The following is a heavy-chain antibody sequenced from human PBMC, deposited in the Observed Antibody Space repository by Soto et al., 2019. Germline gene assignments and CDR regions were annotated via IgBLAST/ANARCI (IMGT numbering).Heavy chain of an antibody. CDR2: ISAHNGNT. CDR3: ARGRYGDY. Sequence: QVHLVQSGAEVKKPGASVKVSCKGSGYAFTTYGITWVRQAPGQGLEWMGWISAHNGNTNYAQKLQGRVTVTRDASTNTAHMELRSLISDDTAEYYCARGRYGDYWGQGALFKVS. D-gene: IGHD4-17*01. V-gene: IGHV1-18*01. CDR1: GYAFTTYG. J-gene: IGHJ4*02.